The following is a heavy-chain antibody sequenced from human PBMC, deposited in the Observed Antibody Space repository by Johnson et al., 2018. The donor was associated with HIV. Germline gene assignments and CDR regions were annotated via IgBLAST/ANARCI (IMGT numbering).Heavy chain of an antibody. D-gene: IGHD6-6*01. CDR1: GFTFSNYD. J-gene: IGHJ3*02. V-gene: IGHV3-33*06. CDR2: IWYDGSNK. CDR3: AKDKEYSSSPGAFDI. Sequence: QVQPVESGGGVVRPGGSLRLSCAASGFTFSNYDMHWVRQATGKGLEWVAVIWYDGSNKYYADSVKGRFTISRDNSKNTLYLQMNSLRAEDTAVYYCAKDKEYSSSPGAFDIWGQGTMVTVSS.